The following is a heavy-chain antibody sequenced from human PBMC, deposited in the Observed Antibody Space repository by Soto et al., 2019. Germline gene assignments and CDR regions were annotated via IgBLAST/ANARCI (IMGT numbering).Heavy chain of an antibody. CDR3: ARRNYEFDY. V-gene: IGHV4-39*07. CDR2: IYYSGST. D-gene: IGHD1-7*01. J-gene: IGHJ4*02. Sequence: SETLSLTCTVSGGSISSSSYYWGWIRQPPGKGLEWIGSIYYSGSTNYNPSLKSRVTISVDTSKNQFSLKLSSVTAADTAVYYCARRNYEFDYWGQGTLVTVSS. CDR1: GGSISSSSYY.